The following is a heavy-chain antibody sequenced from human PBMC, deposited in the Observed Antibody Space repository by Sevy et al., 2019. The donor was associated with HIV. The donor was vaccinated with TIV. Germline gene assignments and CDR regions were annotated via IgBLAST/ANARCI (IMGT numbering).Heavy chain of an antibody. J-gene: IGHJ4*02. CDR3: TTDGGGYNYGYSFDY. CDR2: IKSKTDGGTT. Sequence: GGSLRLSCAASGFTFSNARMNWVRQAPGKGLEWVGRIKSKTDGGTTDYAAPVKGRFTISRDDSKNTLYLQMNSLKTEDTAVYYCTTDGGGYNYGYSFDYWGQGTLVTVSS. D-gene: IGHD5-18*01. V-gene: IGHV3-15*07. CDR1: GFTFSNAR.